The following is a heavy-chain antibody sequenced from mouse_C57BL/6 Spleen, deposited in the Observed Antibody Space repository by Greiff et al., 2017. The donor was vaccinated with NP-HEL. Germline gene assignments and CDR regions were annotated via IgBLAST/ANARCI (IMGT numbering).Heavy chain of an antibody. CDR1: GYAFSSSW. D-gene: IGHD1-1*01. Sequence: QVQLQQSGPELVKPGASVKISCKASGYAFSSSWMNWVKQRPGKGLEWIGRIYPGDRDTNYNGKFKGKATLTADKSSSTAYMQLSSLTSEDSAVYFCARRGGTTVVAPFDYWGQGTTLTVSS. CDR3: ARRGGTTVVAPFDY. V-gene: IGHV1-82*01. J-gene: IGHJ2*01. CDR2: IYPGDRDT.